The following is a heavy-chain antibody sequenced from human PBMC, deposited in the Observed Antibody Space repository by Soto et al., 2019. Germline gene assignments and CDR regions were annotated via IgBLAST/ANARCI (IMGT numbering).Heavy chain of an antibody. D-gene: IGHD3-22*01. V-gene: IGHV3-21*01. J-gene: IGHJ3*01. Sequence: GGSLRLSCAASGLSFSGYNMNWVRQAPGKGLEWVSSISGDSNYIYYADSVQGRFTISRDNAKNSVYLQMNSLRAEDTAVYYCARVVYFDRSAYGLWGQGTMVTVSS. CDR1: GLSFSGYN. CDR3: ARVVYFDRSAYGL. CDR2: ISGDSNYI.